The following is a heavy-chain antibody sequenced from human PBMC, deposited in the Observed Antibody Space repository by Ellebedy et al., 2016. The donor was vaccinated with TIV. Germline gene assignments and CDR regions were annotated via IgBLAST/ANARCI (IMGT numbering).Heavy chain of an antibody. CDR2: INHSGST. CDR3: ARGLITIFGVVINDAFDI. V-gene: IGHV4-34*01. Sequence: MPSETLSLTCAVYGGSFSGYYWSWIRQPPGKGLEWIGEINHSGSTNYNPSLKSRVTISGDTSKNQFSLKLSYVTAADTAVYYCARGLITIFGVVINDAFDIWGQGTMVTVSS. D-gene: IGHD3-3*01. J-gene: IGHJ3*02. CDR1: GGSFSGYY.